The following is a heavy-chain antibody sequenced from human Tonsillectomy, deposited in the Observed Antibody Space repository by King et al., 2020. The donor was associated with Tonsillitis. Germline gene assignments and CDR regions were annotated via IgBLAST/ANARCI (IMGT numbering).Heavy chain of an antibody. Sequence: EVQLVESGGGLVQPGGSLRLSCAASGFTFSSYWMHWVRQAPGKGLVWVSRVNSDGSSKNYADSVKGRFTISRDNAKNTLFLQMNSLRAEDTDVYHCARGGEGWLYPWGQGTMVTVSS. CDR2: VNSDGSSK. D-gene: IGHD6-19*01. J-gene: IGHJ3*01. V-gene: IGHV3-74*01. CDR3: ARGGEGWLYP. CDR1: GFTFSSYW.